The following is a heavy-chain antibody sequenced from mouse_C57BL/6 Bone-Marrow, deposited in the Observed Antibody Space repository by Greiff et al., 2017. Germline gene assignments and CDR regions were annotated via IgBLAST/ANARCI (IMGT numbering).Heavy chain of an antibody. CDR3: ARPSDGYYLYYAMDY. D-gene: IGHD2-3*01. J-gene: IGHJ4*01. CDR2: INPSTGGT. CDR1: GYSFTGYY. Sequence: VQLQQSGPELVKPGASVKISCKASGYSFTGYYMNWVKQSPEKSLEWIGEINPSTGGTTYNQKFKAKATLTVDKSSSTAYMQLKSLTSEDSAVYYCARPSDGYYLYYAMDYWGQGTSVTVSS. V-gene: IGHV1-42*01.